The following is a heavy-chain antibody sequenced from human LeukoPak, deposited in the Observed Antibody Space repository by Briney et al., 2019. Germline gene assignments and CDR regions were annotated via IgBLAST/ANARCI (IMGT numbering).Heavy chain of an antibody. CDR3: ARCPYDSSGYRMFDP. D-gene: IGHD3-22*01. CDR1: GGTFSSCA. V-gene: IGHV1-69*05. Sequence: ASVKVSCKASGGTFSSCAISWVRQAPGQGLEWMGGIIPIFGTANYAQKFQGRVTITTDESTSTAYMELSSLRSEDTAVYYCARCPYDSSGYRMFDPWGQGTLVTVSS. CDR2: IIPIFGTA. J-gene: IGHJ5*02.